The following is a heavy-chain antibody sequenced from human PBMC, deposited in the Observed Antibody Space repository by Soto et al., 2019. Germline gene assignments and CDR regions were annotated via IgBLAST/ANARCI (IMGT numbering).Heavy chain of an antibody. CDR2: INHSGST. V-gene: IGHV4-34*01. D-gene: IGHD3-22*01. J-gene: IGHJ4*02. CDR1: GGSFSGYY. CDR3: ARGRYYYESSGLYFDY. Sequence: SETLSLTCAVYGGSFSGYYWSWIRQPPGKGLEWIGEINHSGSTNYNPSLKSRVTISVDTSKNQFSLKLSSVTAADTAVYYCARGRYYYESSGLYFDYWGQGTLVTVSS.